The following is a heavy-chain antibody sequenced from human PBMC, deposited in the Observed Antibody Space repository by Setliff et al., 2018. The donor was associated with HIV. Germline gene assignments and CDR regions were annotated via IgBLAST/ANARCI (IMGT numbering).Heavy chain of an antibody. V-gene: IGHV5-51*01. CDR1: GYAFSSYW. J-gene: IGHJ6*03. D-gene: IGHD1-1*01. Sequence: PGESLKISCKGSGYAFSSYWIGWVRQMPGKGLEWMGIIYPADSDTRYSPSFQGQVTISADKSISTAYLQWSSLKASDAAMYYCAGLDATTGTVRHYYYMDVWGKGTTVTVSS. CDR2: IYPADSDT. CDR3: AGLDATTGTVRHYYYMDV.